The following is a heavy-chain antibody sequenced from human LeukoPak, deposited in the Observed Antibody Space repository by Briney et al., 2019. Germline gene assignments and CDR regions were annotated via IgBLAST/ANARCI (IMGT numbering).Heavy chain of an antibody. CDR3: ARGPTVTNNFDY. CDR2: IYYSGST. D-gene: IGHD4-17*01. J-gene: IGHJ4*02. CDR1: GGSISSYY. Sequence: SETLSLTCTVSGGSISSYYRSWIRQPPGKGLEWIGYIYYSGSTNYNPSLKSRVTISVDTSKNQFSLKLSSVTAADTAVYYCARGPTVTNNFDYWGQGTLVTVSS. V-gene: IGHV4-59*01.